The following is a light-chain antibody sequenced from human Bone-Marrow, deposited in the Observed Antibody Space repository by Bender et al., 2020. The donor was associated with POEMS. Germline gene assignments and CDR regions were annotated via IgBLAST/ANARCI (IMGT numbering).Light chain of an antibody. Sequence: QSALTQAASVSGSPGQSITISCTGSSSDVGAYNYVSWYQQHPGKAPKLMIYDVSNRPSGISNRFSGSKSGSTASLTISGLQAEDEADYYCTSYSSRSPLYVFGTGTKVTVL. CDR1: SSDVGAYNY. J-gene: IGLJ1*01. V-gene: IGLV2-14*01. CDR3: TSYSSRSPLYV. CDR2: DVS.